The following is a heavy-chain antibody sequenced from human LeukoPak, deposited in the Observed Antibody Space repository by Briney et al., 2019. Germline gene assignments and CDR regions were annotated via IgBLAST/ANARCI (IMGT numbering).Heavy chain of an antibody. V-gene: IGHV1-46*01. J-gene: IGHJ6*02. CDR1: GYTFTSYY. CDR3: ARDVLRVVIIPWDYYYGMDV. D-gene: IGHD3-3*01. Sequence: ASVKVSCKASGYTFTSYYMHWVRQAPGQGLEWMGIINPSGGSTSYAQKFQGRVTMTRDTSTSTVYMELSSLRSEDTAVYYWARDVLRVVIIPWDYYYGMDVWGQGTTVTVSS. CDR2: INPSGGST.